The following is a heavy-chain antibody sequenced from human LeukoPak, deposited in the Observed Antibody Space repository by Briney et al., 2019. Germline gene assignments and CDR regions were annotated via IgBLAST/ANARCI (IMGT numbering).Heavy chain of an antibody. Sequence: PSETLSLTCAVYGGSFSGYYWSWIRQPPGKGLEWIGEINHSGSTNYNPSLKSRVTISVDTSKNQFSLKLSSVTAADTAVYYCARGGRTEGSGPPADYWGQGALVTVSS. CDR3: ARGGRTEGSGPPADY. D-gene: IGHD6-25*01. V-gene: IGHV4-34*01. CDR1: GGSFSGYY. CDR2: INHSGST. J-gene: IGHJ4*02.